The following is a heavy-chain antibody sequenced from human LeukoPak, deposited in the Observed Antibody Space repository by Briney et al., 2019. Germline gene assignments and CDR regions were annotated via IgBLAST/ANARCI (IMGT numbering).Heavy chain of an antibody. CDR2: IYYSGST. J-gene: IGHJ1*01. V-gene: IGHV4-39*07. Sequence: ASETLSLTCAVYGGSFSNYYWGWIRQPPGKGLEWIGSIYYSGSTYYNPSLKSRVTISVDTSKNQFSLKLSSVTAADTAVYYCARDRGYCSGGSCYSEIGFQHWGQGTLVTVSS. CDR3: ARDRGYCSGGSCYSEIGFQH. D-gene: IGHD2-15*01. CDR1: GGSFSNYY.